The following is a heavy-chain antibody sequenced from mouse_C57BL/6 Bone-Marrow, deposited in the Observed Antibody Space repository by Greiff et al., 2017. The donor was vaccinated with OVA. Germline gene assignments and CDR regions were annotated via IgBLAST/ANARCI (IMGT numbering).Heavy chain of an antibody. CDR2: ISSGGSYT. D-gene: IGHD1-1*01. V-gene: IGHV5-6-4*01. CDR1: GFTFSSYT. Sequence: EVKLMESGGGLVKPGGSLKLSCAASGFTFSSYTMSWVRQTPEKRLEWVATISSGGSYTYYPDSVKGRFTISRDNAKNTLYLQRSSLKSEDTAMYYCTRDYYGSSGPYYAMDYWGQGTSVTVSS. CDR3: TRDYYGSSGPYYAMDY. J-gene: IGHJ4*01.